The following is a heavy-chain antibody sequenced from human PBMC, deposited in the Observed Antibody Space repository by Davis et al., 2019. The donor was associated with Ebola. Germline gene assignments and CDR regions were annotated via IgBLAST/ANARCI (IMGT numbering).Heavy chain of an antibody. CDR1: GFTFSSYA. D-gene: IGHD6-19*01. CDR3: ATTPQYSSGQNKPFDY. CDR2: ISYDGRNK. V-gene: IGHV3-30*04. Sequence: GGSLRLSCAASGFTFSSYAMHWVRQAPGKGLEWVAVISYDGRNKYYADSVKGRFTISRDNSKNTLYLQMNSLRAEDTAVYYCATTPQYSSGQNKPFDYWGQGTLVTVSS. J-gene: IGHJ4*02.